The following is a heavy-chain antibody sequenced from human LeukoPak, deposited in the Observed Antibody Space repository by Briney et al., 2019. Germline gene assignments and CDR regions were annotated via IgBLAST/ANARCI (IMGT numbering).Heavy chain of an antibody. V-gene: IGHV4-39*01. CDR2: IYYSGST. CDR3: ARTYYYDSSGYYGFDY. D-gene: IGHD3-22*01. CDR1: GGSISSSSYY. Sequence: SETLSLTCTVSGGSISSSSYYWGWIRQPPGKGLEWIGSIYYSGSTYYNPSLKSRVTMSVDTSKNQFSLKLSSVTAADTAVYYCARTYYYDSSGYYGFDYWGQGTLVTVSS. J-gene: IGHJ4*02.